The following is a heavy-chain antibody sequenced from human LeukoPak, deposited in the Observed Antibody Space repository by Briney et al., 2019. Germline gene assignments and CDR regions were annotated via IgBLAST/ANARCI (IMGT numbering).Heavy chain of an antibody. Sequence: GRSLRLPCAASGFTFSSYAMHWVRQAPGKGLEWVAVISYDGSNKYYADSVKGRFTISRDNSKNTLYLQMNSLRAEDTAVYYCAVQDGVVTAAPQFDYWGQGTLVTVSS. V-gene: IGHV3-30-3*01. D-gene: IGHD2-21*02. CDR3: AVQDGVVTAAPQFDY. CDR2: ISYDGSNK. CDR1: GFTFSSYA. J-gene: IGHJ4*02.